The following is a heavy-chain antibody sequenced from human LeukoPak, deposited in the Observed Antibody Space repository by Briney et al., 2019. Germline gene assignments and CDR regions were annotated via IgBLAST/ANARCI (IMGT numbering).Heavy chain of an antibody. Sequence: GGSLRLSCAASGFTFSSYSMRWVRQAPGKGLVWVSAISGSGGSAYYADSVKGRFTISRDNPKNTLYLQMNSLRAEDTAVYYCAKQGEHGVISYCDYWGQGTLVTVSP. V-gene: IGHV3-23*01. D-gene: IGHD1/OR15-1a*01. CDR2: ISGSGGSA. CDR1: GFTFSSYS. J-gene: IGHJ4*02. CDR3: AKQGEHGVISYCDY.